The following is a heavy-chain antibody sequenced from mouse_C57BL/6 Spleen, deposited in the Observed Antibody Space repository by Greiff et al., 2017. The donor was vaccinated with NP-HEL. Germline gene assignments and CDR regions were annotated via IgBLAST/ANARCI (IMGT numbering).Heavy chain of an antibody. Sequence: QVQLQQPGAELVKPGASVKLSCKASGYTFTSYWMQWVKQRPGQGLEWIGEIDPSDSYTNYNQKFKGKATLTVDTSSSTAYMQLSSLTSDDSAVYYCARRGHYFDYWGKGTTLTVSS. CDR3: ARRGHYFDY. CDR2: IDPSDSYT. CDR1: GYTFTSYW. J-gene: IGHJ2*01. V-gene: IGHV1-50*01.